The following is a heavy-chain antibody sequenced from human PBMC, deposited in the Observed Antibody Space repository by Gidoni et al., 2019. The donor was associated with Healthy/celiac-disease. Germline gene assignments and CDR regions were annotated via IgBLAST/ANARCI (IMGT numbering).Heavy chain of an antibody. J-gene: IGHJ4*02. CDR1: GFTVSSNY. Sequence: EVQLVESGGGLVQPGGSLRLSFAASGFTVSSNYMSWVRQAPGKGLEWVSVIYSGGSTYYADSVKGRFTISRDNSKNTLYLQMNSLRAEDTAVYYCAREASGWYGSSYFDYWGQGTLVTVSS. D-gene: IGHD6-19*01. V-gene: IGHV3-66*01. CDR3: AREASGWYGSSYFDY. CDR2: IYSGGST.